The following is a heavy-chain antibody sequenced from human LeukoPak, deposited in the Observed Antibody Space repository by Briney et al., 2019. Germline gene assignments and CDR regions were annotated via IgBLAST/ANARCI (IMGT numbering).Heavy chain of an antibody. D-gene: IGHD3-22*01. J-gene: IGHJ4*02. CDR3: ARRSYYDSTGYYKD. CDR2: VYHRGAS. CDR1: GGSISSDDW. Sequence: SETLSLTCAVSGGSISSDDWWSWGRQPPAERLEWIGEVYHRGASNFNSSLKSRVTMSVDKSKNHFSLKLNSVTAADTAVYYCARRSYYDSTGYYKDWGQGTLVTVSS. V-gene: IGHV4-4*02.